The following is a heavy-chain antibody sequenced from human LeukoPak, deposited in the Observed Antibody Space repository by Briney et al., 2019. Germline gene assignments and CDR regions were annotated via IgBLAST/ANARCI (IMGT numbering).Heavy chain of an antibody. CDR3: ARARRDCSGGTCFSYYFGN. D-gene: IGHD2-15*01. Sequence: PGGSLRLSCAASGFTFSNYAIHWVRQAPGKGLECVSAISSIEGRIYYANSVKGRFTISRDNSKNMVFLQMGSLRAEDMAVYYCARARRDCSGGTCFSYYFGNWGQGTLVTVSP. CDR2: ISSIEGRI. V-gene: IGHV3-64*01. CDR1: GFTFSNYA. J-gene: IGHJ4*02.